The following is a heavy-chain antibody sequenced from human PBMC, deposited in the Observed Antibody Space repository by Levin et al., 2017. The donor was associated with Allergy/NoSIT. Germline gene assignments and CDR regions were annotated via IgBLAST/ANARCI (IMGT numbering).Heavy chain of an antibody. CDR2: ISSSSSTI. V-gene: IGHV3-48*02. CDR3: ARDPHCGGDCFLPKIFQH. J-gene: IGHJ1*01. CDR1: GFTFSSYS. Sequence: GGSLRLSCAASGFTFSSYSMNWVRQAPGKGLEWVSYISSSSSTIYYADSVKGRFTISRDNAKNSLYLQMNSLRDEDTAVYYCARDPHCGGDCFLPKIFQHWGQGTLVTVSS. D-gene: IGHD2-21*02.